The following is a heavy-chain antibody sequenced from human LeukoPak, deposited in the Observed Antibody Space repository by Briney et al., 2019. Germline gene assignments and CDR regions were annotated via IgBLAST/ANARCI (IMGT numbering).Heavy chain of an antibody. D-gene: IGHD5-24*01. CDR1: GFTFSSYS. CDR2: IYYSGST. CDR3: ASQTRRDGYKAFDY. V-gene: IGHV4-59*01. Sequence: PGGSLRLSCAASGFTFSSYSMNWVRQAPGKGLEWIGYIYYSGSTNYNPSLKSRVTISVDTSKNQFSLKLSSVTAADTAVYYCASQTRRDGYKAFDYWGQGTLVTVSS. J-gene: IGHJ4*02.